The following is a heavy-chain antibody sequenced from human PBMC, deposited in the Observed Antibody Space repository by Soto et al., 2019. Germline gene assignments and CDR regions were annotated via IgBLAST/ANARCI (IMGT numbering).Heavy chain of an antibody. J-gene: IGHJ6*03. CDR1: GFTFDDYA. CDR3: AEGATFTYHYYYYMDV. V-gene: IGHV3-9*01. CDR2: ISWNSGTI. Sequence: GGSLRLSCAASGFTFDDYAMHWVRQAPGKGLEWVSGISWNSGTIGYADSVKGRFTISRDNAKNSLYLQMNSLRAEDTALYYCAEGATFTYHYYYYMDVWGKGTTVTVSS.